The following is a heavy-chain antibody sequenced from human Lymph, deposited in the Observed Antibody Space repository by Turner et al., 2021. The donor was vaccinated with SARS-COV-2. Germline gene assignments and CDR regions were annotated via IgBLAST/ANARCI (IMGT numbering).Heavy chain of an antibody. J-gene: IGHJ4*02. V-gene: IGHV3-7*01. Sequence: EVQLVESGGGLVQPGGSLRLSCAASVFTFSYYWMSWVRQAPGNGLEWVANIKQDGSEKYYVDSVKGRFTISRDNAKNSLFLQMNSLRAEDTAVYYCARMGSSSWYFDYWGQGTLVTVSS. CDR2: IKQDGSEK. D-gene: IGHD1-26*01. CDR3: ARMGSSSWYFDY. CDR1: VFTFSYYW.